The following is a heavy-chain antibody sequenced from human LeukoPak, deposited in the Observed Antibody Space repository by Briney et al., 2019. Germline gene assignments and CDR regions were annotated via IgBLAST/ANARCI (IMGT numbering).Heavy chain of an antibody. CDR2: IYYSGST. D-gene: IGHD3-22*01. CDR1: GGSISSYY. J-gene: IGHJ4*02. Sequence: PSETLSLTCTVSGGSISSYYWSWIRQPPGKGLEWIGYIYYSGSTNYNPSLKSRVTISVDTSKNQFSLKLSSVTAADTAVYYCARRVFYYYDSSGQADYWGQGTLVTVSS. CDR3: ARRVFYYYDSSGQADY. V-gene: IGHV4-59*01.